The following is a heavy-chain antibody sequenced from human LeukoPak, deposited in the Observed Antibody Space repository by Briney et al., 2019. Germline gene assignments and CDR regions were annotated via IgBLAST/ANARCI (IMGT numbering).Heavy chain of an antibody. CDR1: GFTFSSYA. D-gene: IGHD3-16*02. V-gene: IGHV3-64D*06. CDR3: VKADYDYVWGSYRLAY. Sequence: GGSLRLSCSASGFTFSSYAMHWVRQAPGKGLEYVSAISSNGGSTYYADSVKGRVTISRDNSKTTLYLQMSSLRAEDTAVYYCVKADYDYVWGSYRLAYWGQGTLVTVSS. J-gene: IGHJ4*02. CDR2: ISSNGGST.